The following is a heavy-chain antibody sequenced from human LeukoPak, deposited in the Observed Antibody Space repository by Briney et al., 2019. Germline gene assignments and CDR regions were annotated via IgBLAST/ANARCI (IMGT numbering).Heavy chain of an antibody. D-gene: IGHD3-10*01. Sequence: PGGSLRLSCAASGFTVSGNYMNWVRQAPGKGLEWVSVIYSGGNTDYIDSVKGRFTISRDNSKNTLYLQMNSLRAEDTAVYYCARWHTSDNNYYYDYWGQGTLVTVSS. CDR1: GFTVSGNY. CDR3: ARWHTSDNNYYYDY. J-gene: IGHJ4*02. CDR2: IYSGGNT. V-gene: IGHV3-66*01.